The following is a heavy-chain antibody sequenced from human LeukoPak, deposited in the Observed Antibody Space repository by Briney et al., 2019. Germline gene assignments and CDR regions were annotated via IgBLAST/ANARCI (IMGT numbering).Heavy chain of an antibody. CDR1: GFTFSSYG. CDR2: IGGRDGST. D-gene: IGHD3-10*01. J-gene: IGHJ4*02. CDR3: AKGHHYGSGSLDY. Sequence: GGSLRLSCAASGFTFSSYGMSWVRQAPGKGLEWVSAIGGRDGSTYYADSVKGRFTISRDNSKNTLYVQMNSLRAEDTAVYYCAKGHHYGSGSLDYWGQGTLVTVSS. V-gene: IGHV3-23*01.